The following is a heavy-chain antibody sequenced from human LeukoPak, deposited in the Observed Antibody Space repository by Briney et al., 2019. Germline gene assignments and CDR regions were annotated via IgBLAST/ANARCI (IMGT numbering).Heavy chain of an antibody. CDR2: ISSSSTI. CDR1: GFTFSSYT. D-gene: IGHD5-18*01. Sequence: GGSLRLSCAASGFTFSSYTMNWVRQAPGKGLEWASYISSSSTIYYADSVKGRFTISRDNAKNSLYLQMNSLRDEDTAVYYCARYVDTTMLTWGQGTLVTVSS. V-gene: IGHV3-48*02. J-gene: IGHJ4*02. CDR3: ARYVDTTMLT.